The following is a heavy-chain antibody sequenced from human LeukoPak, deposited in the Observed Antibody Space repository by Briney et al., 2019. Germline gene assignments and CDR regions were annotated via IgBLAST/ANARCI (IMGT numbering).Heavy chain of an antibody. Sequence: SETLSLTCTVSGGSISSSSYYWGWIRQPPGKGLEWIGSIYYSGSTYYNPSLKSRVTISVDTSKNQFSLKLSSVTAADTAVYYCARPAGSSSWGGLGYYFDYWGQGTLATVSS. CDR1: GGSISSSSYY. D-gene: IGHD6-6*01. J-gene: IGHJ4*02. V-gene: IGHV4-39*01. CDR3: ARPAGSSSWGGLGYYFDY. CDR2: IYYSGST.